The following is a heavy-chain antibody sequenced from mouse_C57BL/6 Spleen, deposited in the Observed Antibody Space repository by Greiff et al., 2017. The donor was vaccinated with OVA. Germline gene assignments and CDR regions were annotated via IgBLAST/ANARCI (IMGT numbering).Heavy chain of an antibody. D-gene: IGHD2-10*02. CDR2: IDPSDSYT. CDR1: GYTFTSYW. Sequence: QVQLQQSGAELVMPGASVKLSCKASGYTFTSYWMHWVKQRPGQGLEWIGEIDPSDSYTNYNQKFKGKATLTVDKSSSTAYMQLSSLTSEDSAFYYCARLDYLVCRFAYWGQGTLVTVSA. J-gene: IGHJ3*01. CDR3: ARLDYLVCRFAY. V-gene: IGHV1-69*01.